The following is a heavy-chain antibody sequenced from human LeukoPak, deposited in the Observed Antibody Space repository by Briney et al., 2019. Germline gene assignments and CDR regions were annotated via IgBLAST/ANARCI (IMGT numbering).Heavy chain of an antibody. CDR3: ARPSRRSYNAFDI. Sequence: GGSLRLSCAASGFTFSSYEMIWVRQAPGKGLEWVSYISSSGSTIYYADSVKGRFTISRDNAKNSLYLQMNSLRAEDTAVYYCARPSRRSYNAFDIWGQGTMVTVSS. J-gene: IGHJ3*02. CDR2: ISSSGSTI. V-gene: IGHV3-48*03. D-gene: IGHD1-26*01. CDR1: GFTFSSYE.